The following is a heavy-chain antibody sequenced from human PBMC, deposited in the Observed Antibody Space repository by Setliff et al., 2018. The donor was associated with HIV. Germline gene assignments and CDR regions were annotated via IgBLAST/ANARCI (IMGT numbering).Heavy chain of an antibody. J-gene: IGHJ2*01. D-gene: IGHD3-16*02. CDR1: GGSFSDYY. V-gene: IGHV4-34*01. CDR3: ARGNDYVWGSYRSGYFDL. CDR2: INQSGRT. Sequence: SETLSLTCGIYGGSFSDYYWSWIRQTPGKGLEWIGEINQSGRTNNNPSLKSRVSTSVDTSRNQFSLKVTSVTAADTAVYYCARGNDYVWGSYRSGYFDLWGRGTLVTVSS.